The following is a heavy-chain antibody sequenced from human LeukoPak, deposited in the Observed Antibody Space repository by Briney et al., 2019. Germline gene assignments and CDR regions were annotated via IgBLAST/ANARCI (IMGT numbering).Heavy chain of an antibody. D-gene: IGHD3-16*01. J-gene: IGHJ4*02. Sequence: GGSLRLSCAASGFTFTNAWMSWVRQAPGKGLEWVGRIKSKTDGGTTDYAGPVKGRFTISRDDSRNTLLLQMNTLKIEDTAVYYCTTDGHTRGGDFDWGQGTLVTVSS. CDR1: GFTFTNAW. CDR3: TTDGHTRGGDFD. V-gene: IGHV3-15*01. CDR2: IKSKTDGGTT.